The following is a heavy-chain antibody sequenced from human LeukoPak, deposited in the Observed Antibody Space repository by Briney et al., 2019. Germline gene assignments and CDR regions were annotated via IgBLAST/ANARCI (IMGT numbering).Heavy chain of an antibody. V-gene: IGHV3-15*01. CDR3: TTDPSTVTNHLIDY. D-gene: IGHD4-17*01. J-gene: IGHJ4*02. Sequence: PGGSLRLSCAASGFTFSNAWMSWVRQAPGKGLEWVGRIKSKTDGGTTDYAAPVKGRFTISRDDSKNTLYQQMNSLKTEDTAVYYCTTDPSTVTNHLIDYWGQGTLVTVSS. CDR1: GFTFSNAW. CDR2: IKSKTDGGTT.